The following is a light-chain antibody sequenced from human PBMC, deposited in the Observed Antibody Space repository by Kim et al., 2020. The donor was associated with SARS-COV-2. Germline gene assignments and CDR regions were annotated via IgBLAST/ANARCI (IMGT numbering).Light chain of an antibody. CDR2: YDS. CDR1: NIGSKS. Sequence: SYELTQPPSVSVAPGKTARITCGGNNIGSKSVHWYQQKPGQAPVLVIYYDSDRPSGIPERFSGSNSGNTATLTTSRVEAGDEADYYCQVWDSSSDLNWVF. CDR3: QVWDSSSDLNWV. J-gene: IGLJ3*02. V-gene: IGLV3-21*01.